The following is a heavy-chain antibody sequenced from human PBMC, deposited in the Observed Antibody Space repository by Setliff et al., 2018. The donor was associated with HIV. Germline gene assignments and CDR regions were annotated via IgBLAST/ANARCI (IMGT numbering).Heavy chain of an antibody. D-gene: IGHD3-22*01. CDR2: INPSGGST. J-gene: IGHJ3*02. CDR1: GYTFTNYY. CDR3: AKGYYHDSRGYPTGPAFDI. V-gene: IGHV1-46*01. Sequence: GASVKVSCKASGYTFTNYYIHWVRQAPGQGLEWMGIINPSGGSTTYAQNFQGRVTMTRDTSTSTVYMELRSLKSEDTAVYYCAKGYYHDSRGYPTGPAFDIWGQGTMVTVSS.